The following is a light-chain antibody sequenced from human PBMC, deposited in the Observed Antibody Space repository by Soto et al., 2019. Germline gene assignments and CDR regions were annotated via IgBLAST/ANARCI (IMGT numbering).Light chain of an antibody. CDR1: SRDVGGYNY. CDR2: DVS. J-gene: IGLJ2*01. V-gene: IGLV2-8*01. Sequence: QSVLTQPPSASGSPGQSVTIFCTGTSRDVGGYNYVSWYQEHPGKAPKLMIYDVSKRPSGVPDRFSGSKSGNTASLTVSGLQAEDEADYYCSSYAGSNLGVFGGGTKLTVL. CDR3: SSYAGSNLGV.